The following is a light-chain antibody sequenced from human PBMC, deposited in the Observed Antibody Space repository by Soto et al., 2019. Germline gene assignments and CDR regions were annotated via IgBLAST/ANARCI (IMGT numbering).Light chain of an antibody. CDR3: QQYHTWPIT. CDR1: QSVSSY. Sequence: EIVLTQSPATLSLSPGEIATLSCRASQSVSSYLAWYQHKPGQAPRLLISGASTGATGIPARFSGSGSGTEFTLTISSLQSEECAIYYCQQYHTWPITFGGGTKVDIK. V-gene: IGKV3-15*01. J-gene: IGKJ4*01. CDR2: GAS.